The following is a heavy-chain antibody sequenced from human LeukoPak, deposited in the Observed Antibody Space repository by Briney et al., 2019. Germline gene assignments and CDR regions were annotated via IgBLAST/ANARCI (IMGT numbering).Heavy chain of an antibody. CDR2: IYYSGST. V-gene: IGHV4-59*08. D-gene: IGHD6-6*01. Sequence: NASETLSLTCTVSGGSISSYYWSWIRQPPGKDLEWIGYIYYSGSTNYNPSLKSRVTISVDTSKNQFSLKLSSVTAADTAVYYCARGPGGSSSSDFDYWGQGTLVTVSS. CDR1: GGSISSYY. J-gene: IGHJ4*02. CDR3: ARGPGGSSSSDFDY.